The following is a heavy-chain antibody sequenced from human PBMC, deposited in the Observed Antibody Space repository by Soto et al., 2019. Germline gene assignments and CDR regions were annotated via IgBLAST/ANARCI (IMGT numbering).Heavy chain of an antibody. CDR2: IYPGDSDT. CDR1: S. J-gene: IGHJ3*02. CDR3: ARDLGSAFDI. V-gene: IGHV5-51*01. Sequence: SVVSVRQKTGKGLEWMGIIYPGDSDTRYSPSFQGQVTISADKSISTAYLQWSSLKASDTAMYYCARDLGSAFDIWGQGTMVTVSS. D-gene: IGHD3-10*01.